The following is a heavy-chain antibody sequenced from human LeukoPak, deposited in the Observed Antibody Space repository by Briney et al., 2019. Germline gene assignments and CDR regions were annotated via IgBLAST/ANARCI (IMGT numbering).Heavy chain of an antibody. D-gene: IGHD5-18*01. V-gene: IGHV3-48*04. CDR3: AGVCTLRGGADTAMVITYYYYMDV. J-gene: IGHJ6*03. Sequence: PGGSLRLPCAASGFTFSSYSMNWVRQAPGKGLEWVSYISSSSSTIYYADSVKGRFTISRDNAKNSLYLQMNSLRAEDTAVYYCAGVCTLRGGADTAMVITYYYYMDVWGKGTTVTVSS. CDR1: GFTFSSYS. CDR2: ISSSSSTI.